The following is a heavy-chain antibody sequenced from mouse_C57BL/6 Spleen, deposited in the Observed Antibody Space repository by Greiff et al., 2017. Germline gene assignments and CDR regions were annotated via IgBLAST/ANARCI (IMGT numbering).Heavy chain of an antibody. CDR1: GYAFSSSW. CDR2: IYPGDGDT. Sequence: VQGVESGPELVKPGASVKISCKASGYAFSSSWMNWVKQRPGKGLEWIGRIYPGDGDTNYNGKFKGKATLTADKSSSTAYMQLSSLTSEDSAVYFCARWGSGYDAMDYWGQGTSVTVSS. D-gene: IGHD3-2*02. CDR3: ARWGSGYDAMDY. V-gene: IGHV1-82*01. J-gene: IGHJ4*01.